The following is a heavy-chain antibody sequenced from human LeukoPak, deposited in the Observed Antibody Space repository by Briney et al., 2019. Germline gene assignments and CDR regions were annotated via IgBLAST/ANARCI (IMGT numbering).Heavy chain of an antibody. CDR3: ARDPRIYCSGGSCYSHYFDY. CDR2: ISSGSTI. J-gene: IGHJ4*02. CDR1: GFTFSSYE. Sequence: PGGSLRLSCAASGFTFSSYEMNWVRQAPGKGLEWVSYISSGSTIYYADSVKGRFTISRDNAKNSLYLQMNSLRAEDTAVYYCARDPRIYCSGGSCYSHYFDYWGQGTLVTVSS. V-gene: IGHV3-48*03. D-gene: IGHD2-15*01.